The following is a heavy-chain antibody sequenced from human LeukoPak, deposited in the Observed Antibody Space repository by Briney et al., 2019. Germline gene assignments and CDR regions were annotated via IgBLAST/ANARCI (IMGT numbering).Heavy chain of an antibody. D-gene: IGHD3-9*01. V-gene: IGHV3-23*01. CDR2: ISGSGGST. J-gene: IGHJ4*02. CDR3: AKSHYDILTGHDY. Sequence: GGSLRLSCAASGFTFNGYAMSWVRQAPGKGLEWVSAISGSGGSTYYADSVKGRFTISRDNSKNTLYLQMNGLRAEDTAVYYCAKSHYDILTGHDYWGQGTLVTVSS. CDR1: GFTFNGYA.